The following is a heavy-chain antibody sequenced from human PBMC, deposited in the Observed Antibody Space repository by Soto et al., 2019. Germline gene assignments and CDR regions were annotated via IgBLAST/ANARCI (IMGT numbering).Heavy chain of an antibody. CDR3: ARRRWLRFLEWPFDY. J-gene: IGHJ4*02. CDR1: GGTFSSYT. V-gene: IGHV1-69*02. Sequence: SVKVSCKASGGTFSSYTISWVRQAPGQGLEWMGRIIPILGIANYAQKFQGRVTITADKSTSTAYMELSSLRSEDTAVYYCARRRWLRFLEWPFDYWGQGTLVTVSS. CDR2: IIPILGIA. D-gene: IGHD3-3*01.